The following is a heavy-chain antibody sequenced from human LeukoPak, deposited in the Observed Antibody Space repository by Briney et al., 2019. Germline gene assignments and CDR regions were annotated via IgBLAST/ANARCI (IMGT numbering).Heavy chain of an antibody. Sequence: SETLSLTCTVSGGSISSYYWSWIRQPPGKGLEWIGYIYYSGSTSYNPSLKSRVTISVDTSKNQFSLKLSSVTAADTAVYYWSGVLPIAPYYGMDVWGKGITVTVFS. D-gene: IGHD2-8*01. CDR1: GGSISSYY. V-gene: IGHV4-59*12. J-gene: IGHJ6*01. CDR3: SGVLPIAPYYGMDV. CDR2: IYYSGST.